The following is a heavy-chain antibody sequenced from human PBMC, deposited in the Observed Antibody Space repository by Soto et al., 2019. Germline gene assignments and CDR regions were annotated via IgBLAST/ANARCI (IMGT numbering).Heavy chain of an antibody. CDR3: ARAFRYSSSRQVGGY. V-gene: IGHV3-30-3*01. J-gene: IGHJ4*02. D-gene: IGHD6-13*01. CDR2: ISYDGSNK. Sequence: GGSLRLSCAASGFTFSSYAIHWVRQAPGKGLEWVAVISYDGSNKYYADSVKGRFTISRDNSKNTLYMQMNSLRAEDTAVYYCARAFRYSSSRQVGGYWGQGTLVTVSS. CDR1: GFTFSSYA.